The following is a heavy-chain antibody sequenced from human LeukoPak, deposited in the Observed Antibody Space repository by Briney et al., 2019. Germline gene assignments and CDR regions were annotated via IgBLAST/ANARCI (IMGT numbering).Heavy chain of an antibody. Sequence: SVKVSRKASGGTFSSYAISWVRQAPGQGLEWMGGIIPIFGTANYAQKFQGRVTITTDESTSTAYMELSSLRSEDTAVYYCAGDFWSGYYIEVEYYYYMDVWGKGTTVTVSS. CDR2: IIPIFGTA. V-gene: IGHV1-69*05. D-gene: IGHD3-3*01. J-gene: IGHJ6*03. CDR3: AGDFWSGYYIEVEYYYYMDV. CDR1: GGTFSSYA.